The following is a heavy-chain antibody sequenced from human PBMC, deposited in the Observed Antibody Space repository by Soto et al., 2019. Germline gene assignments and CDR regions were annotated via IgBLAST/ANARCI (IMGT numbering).Heavy chain of an antibody. V-gene: IGHV2-70*04. CDR1: GFSLSTSGMR. Sequence: SGPTLVNPTQTLTLTCTFSGFSLSTSGMRVSWIRQPPGKALEWLARIDWDDDKFYSTSLKTRLTISKDTSKNQVVLTMTNMDPVDTATYYCARSLPAAGTVYFDYWGQGTLVTVS. D-gene: IGHD6-13*01. CDR2: IDWDDDK. J-gene: IGHJ4*02. CDR3: ARSLPAAGTVYFDY.